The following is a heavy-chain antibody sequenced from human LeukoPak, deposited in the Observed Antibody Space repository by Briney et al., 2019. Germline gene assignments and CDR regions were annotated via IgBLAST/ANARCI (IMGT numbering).Heavy chain of an antibody. CDR3: ARDVLRYFDLPRGYYYYYMDV. CDR2: ISAYNGNT. J-gene: IGHJ6*03. CDR1: GYTFTSYG. V-gene: IGHV1-18*01. Sequence: ASVKVSCKASGYTFTSYGISWVRQAPGQGLEWMGWISAYNGNTNYAQKLQGRVTMTTDTSTSTAYMELRSLRSDDTAVYYCARDVLRYFDLPRGYYYYYMDVWGKGTTVTVSS. D-gene: IGHD3-9*01.